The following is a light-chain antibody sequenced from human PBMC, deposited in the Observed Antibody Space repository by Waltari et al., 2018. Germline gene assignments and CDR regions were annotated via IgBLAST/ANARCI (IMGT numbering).Light chain of an antibody. CDR1: SSDVGGYLY. J-gene: IGLJ2*01. Sequence: QSALTQPRSVSGSPGQSVTISCTGTSSDVGGYLYVSWHQQHPGKPPKLIILDVSVPPPGVLDRFSDSKSGTTAALTISGLQAEDEGDYYCFSYAGGYTMAVGGGTKLTVL. CDR3: FSYAGGYTMA. CDR2: DVS. V-gene: IGLV2-11*02.